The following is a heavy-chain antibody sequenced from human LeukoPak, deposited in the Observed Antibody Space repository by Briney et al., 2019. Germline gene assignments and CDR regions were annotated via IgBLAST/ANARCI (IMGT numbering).Heavy chain of an antibody. V-gene: IGHV4-59*01. D-gene: IGHD6-13*01. CDR2: VYYTGST. CDR3: ARISSSNWYNERGAFDV. Sequence: SETLSLTCTVSGGSISSYYWSWVRQPPGKGLEWIGFVYYTGSTNYSPSLKSRVTISVDTSKNQFSLKLRSVTAADSAVYYCARISSSNWYNERGAFDVWGQGTMVTVSS. CDR1: GGSISSYY. J-gene: IGHJ3*01.